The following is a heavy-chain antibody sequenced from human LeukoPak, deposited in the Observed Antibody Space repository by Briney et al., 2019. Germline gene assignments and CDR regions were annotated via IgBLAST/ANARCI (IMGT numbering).Heavy chain of an antibody. CDR3: ARGSGWVSDY. V-gene: IGHV3-7*01. J-gene: IGHJ4*02. D-gene: IGHD6-19*01. CDR2: IKQDGSEK. CDR1: GFAFSTYW. Sequence: PGGSLRLSCAASGFAFSTYWMHWVRQAPGKGLEWVANIKQDGSEKYYVDSVKGRFTISRDNAKNSLYLQMSSLRAEDTALYYCARGSGWVSDYCGQGTLVTVSS.